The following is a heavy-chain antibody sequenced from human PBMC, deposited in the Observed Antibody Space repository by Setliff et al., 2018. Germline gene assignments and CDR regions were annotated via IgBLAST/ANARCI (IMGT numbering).Heavy chain of an antibody. Sequence: KPSETLSLTCTVSGASISSYYWSWIRQPPGKGLEWIGYIYTSGGTNYNPSLKSRVTISGDTSQNYFSLKLTSVTEADTAVYYCARGPPGYYYYMNVWGQGTTVTVSS. J-gene: IGHJ6*03. V-gene: IGHV4-4*08. CDR2: IYTSGGT. CDR3: ARGPPGYYYYMNV. CDR1: GASISSYY.